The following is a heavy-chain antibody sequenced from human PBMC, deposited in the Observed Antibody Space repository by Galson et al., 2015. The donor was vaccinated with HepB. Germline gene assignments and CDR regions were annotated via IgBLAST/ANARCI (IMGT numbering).Heavy chain of an antibody. D-gene: IGHD6-19*01. V-gene: IGHV3-21*01. Sequence: SLRLSCAASGFTFSSYSMNWVRQAPGKGLEWVSSISSSSSYIYYADSMKGRFTISRDNAKNSLYLQMNSLRAEDTAVYYCARTIAVAGTPDAFDIWGQGTMVTVSS. J-gene: IGHJ3*02. CDR1: GFTFSSYS. CDR3: ARTIAVAGTPDAFDI. CDR2: ISSSSSYI.